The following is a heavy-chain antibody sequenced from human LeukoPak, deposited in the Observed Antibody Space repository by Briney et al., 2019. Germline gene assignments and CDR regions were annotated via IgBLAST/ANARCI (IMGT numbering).Heavy chain of an antibody. V-gene: IGHV3-23*01. Sequence: GGSLRLSCAPSGFTFSSYVLNWVRQAPGKGLEWVSGISGSGDNTNYADSVKGRFTISRDNSKNTLHLQMKSLRDEDTAVYYCARGNGYSSTWYFDNWGQGTLVTVSS. D-gene: IGHD6-13*01. CDR3: ARGNGYSSTWYFDN. J-gene: IGHJ4*02. CDR1: GFTFSSYV. CDR2: ISGSGDNT.